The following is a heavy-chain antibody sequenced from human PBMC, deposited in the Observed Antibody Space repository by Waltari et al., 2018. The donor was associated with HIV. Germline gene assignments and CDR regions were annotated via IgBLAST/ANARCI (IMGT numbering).Heavy chain of an antibody. CDR1: GFTFSSHW. V-gene: IGHV3-7*01. Sequence: EVQLVESGGGLVQPGGSLRLSCAASGFTFSSHWMSWVRQAPGKGLEWVANIKQDGSEKYYVDSMKGRFTISRDNAKNSLYLQINSLRAEDTAVYYCAGRSPARRLNWFDPWGQGTLVIVSS. J-gene: IGHJ5*02. CDR3: AGRSPARRLNWFDP. CDR2: IKQDGSEK. D-gene: IGHD2-8*01.